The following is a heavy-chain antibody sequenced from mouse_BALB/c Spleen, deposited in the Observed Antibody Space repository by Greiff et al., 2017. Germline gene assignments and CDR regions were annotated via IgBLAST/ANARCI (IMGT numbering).Heavy chain of an antibody. D-gene: IGHD2-3*01. V-gene: IGHV2-9*02. Sequence: VHLVESGPGLVAPSQSLSITCTVSGFSLTSYGVHWVRQPPGKGLEWLGVIWAGGSTNYNSALMSRLSISKDNSKSQVFLKMNSLQTDDTAMYYCARDHDGYGFAYWGQGTLVTVSA. CDR2: IWAGGST. CDR1: GFSLTSYG. J-gene: IGHJ3*01. CDR3: ARDHDGYGFAY.